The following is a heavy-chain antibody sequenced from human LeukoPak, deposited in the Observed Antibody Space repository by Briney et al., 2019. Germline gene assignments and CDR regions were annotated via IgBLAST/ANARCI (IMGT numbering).Heavy chain of an antibody. D-gene: IGHD3-22*01. CDR3: ARDFPTYYYDSSGYNSDRRWFDP. V-gene: IGHV1-69*05. CDR1: GGTFSSYA. J-gene: IGHJ5*02. Sequence: SVKVSCKASGGTFSSYAISWVRQAPGQGLEWMGGIIPIFGTANYAQKFQGRVTITTDESTSTAYMELSSLRSEDTAVYYCARDFPTYYYDSSGYNSDRRWFDPWGQGTLVTVSS. CDR2: IIPIFGTA.